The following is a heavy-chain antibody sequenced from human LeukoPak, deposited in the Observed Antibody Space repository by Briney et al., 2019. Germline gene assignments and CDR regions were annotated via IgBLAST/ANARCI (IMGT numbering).Heavy chain of an antibody. CDR3: AELGITMIGGV. CDR2: IYTGVTT. Sequence: PGGSLRLSCAASGFIVSSNYMSWVRQAPGKGLEWVSLIYTGVTTYYADSVKGRFTISRDNSKNTLYLQMHSLRAEDTAVYYCAELGITMIGGVWGKGTTVTISS. J-gene: IGHJ6*04. D-gene: IGHD3-10*02. CDR1: GFIVSSNY. V-gene: IGHV3-53*01.